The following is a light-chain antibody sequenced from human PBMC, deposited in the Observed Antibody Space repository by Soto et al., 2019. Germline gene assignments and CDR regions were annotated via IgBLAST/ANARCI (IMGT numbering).Light chain of an antibody. V-gene: IGLV2-14*03. CDR2: DVS. J-gene: IGLJ1*01. Sequence: QSALTQPPSVSGSPGQSITISCTGTGSDIGAYNYVSWYRQHPGKAPELLIYDVSSRPPGVSNRFSGSKSGDTASLSISGLQAGDEAHYYCMSYTSGSTLYVFGTGTKLTV. CDR1: GSDIGAYNY. CDR3: MSYTSGSTLYV.